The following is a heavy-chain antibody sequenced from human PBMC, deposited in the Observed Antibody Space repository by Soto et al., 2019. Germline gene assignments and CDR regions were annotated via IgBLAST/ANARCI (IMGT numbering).Heavy chain of an antibody. Sequence: GGSLRLSCAASGFTFRSYDMHWVRQATGKGLEWVSAIGTAGDTYYPGSVKGRFTISRENAKNSLYLQMNSLRDEDTGVYYCTNQWLDWYNWFDPWGQETLVTVSS. CDR1: GFTFRSYD. CDR2: IGTAGDT. D-gene: IGHD6-19*01. CDR3: TNQWLDWYNWFDP. V-gene: IGHV3-13*01. J-gene: IGHJ5*02.